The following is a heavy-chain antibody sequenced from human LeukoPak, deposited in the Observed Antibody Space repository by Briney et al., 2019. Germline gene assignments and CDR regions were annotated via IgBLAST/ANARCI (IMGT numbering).Heavy chain of an antibody. J-gene: IGHJ4*02. V-gene: IGHV6-1*01. Sequence: SQTLSLTCAISGDSVSSNSAAWNWIRQSPSRGLEWLGRTYYRSKWYNDYAVSVKSRITINPDTSKNQVSLQLNSVTPEDTVVYYCXRDLPYRSGWSFDYWGQGTLVTVSS. D-gene: IGHD6-19*01. CDR2: TYYRSKWYN. CDR1: GDSVSSNSAA. CDR3: XRDLPYRSGWSFDY.